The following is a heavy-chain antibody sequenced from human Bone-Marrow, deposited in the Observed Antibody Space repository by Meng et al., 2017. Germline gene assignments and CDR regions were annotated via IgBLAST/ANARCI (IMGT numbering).Heavy chain of an antibody. V-gene: IGHV4-34*01. CDR3: ARGELAGTDY. J-gene: IGHJ4*02. Sequence: QVQLQQWGAGLWKPSETLSLTCAVYGGSFSGYYWGWTRQPPGKGLEWIGEINHSGSTNYTPSLKSRVTISVDTSKNQFSLKLSSVTAADTAVYYCARGELAGTDYWGQGILVTFSS. CDR2: INHSGST. D-gene: IGHD6-19*01. CDR1: GGSFSGYY.